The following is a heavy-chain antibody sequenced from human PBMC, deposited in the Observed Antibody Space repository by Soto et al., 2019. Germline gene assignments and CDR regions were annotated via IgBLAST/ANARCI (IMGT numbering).Heavy chain of an antibody. V-gene: IGHV1-18*01. CDR3: AMDNPPQSPFVP. CDR2: ISAYNGNT. CDR1: GYSFTSYG. D-gene: IGHD2-2*03. J-gene: IGHJ5*02. Sequence: ASVKVSFKASGYSFTSYGISWVRQAPGQGLEWMGWISAYNGNTNYAQKLQGRVTMTTDTSTSTAYMELRSLRSDDTAVYYCAMDNPPQSPFVPWGQGTLVTVSS.